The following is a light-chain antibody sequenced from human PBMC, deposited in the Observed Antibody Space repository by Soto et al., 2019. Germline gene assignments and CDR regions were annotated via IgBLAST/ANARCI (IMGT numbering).Light chain of an antibody. V-gene: IGKV3-11*01. J-gene: IGKJ5*01. Sequence: EIVLTQSPATLSLSPGERATLSCRAIQSVSSLLAWYQQKPGQPPRLLIYDASSRAPGIPARFSGSGSGTDFTLTISSLEPEDFAVYYCQQRSNWPPSITFGQGTRLEIK. CDR3: QQRSNWPPSIT. CDR2: DAS. CDR1: QSVSSL.